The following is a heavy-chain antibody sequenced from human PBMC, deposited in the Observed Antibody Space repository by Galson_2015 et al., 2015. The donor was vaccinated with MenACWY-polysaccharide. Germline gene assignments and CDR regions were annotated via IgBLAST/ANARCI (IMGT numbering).Heavy chain of an antibody. CDR2: INTNTGNP. V-gene: IGHV7-4-1*02. Sequence: SVKVSCKASGYTFTNYAMNWVRQAPGQGLEWLGWINTNTGNPTYAQGFTGRFVFSLDTSVSTAYLQISSLKAEDTAVYYCVRNSKQIASTVPMGRFDYWGQRTLVTVSS. J-gene: IGHJ4*02. CDR1: GYTFTNYA. D-gene: IGHD4-17*01. CDR3: VRNSKQIASTVPMGRFDY.